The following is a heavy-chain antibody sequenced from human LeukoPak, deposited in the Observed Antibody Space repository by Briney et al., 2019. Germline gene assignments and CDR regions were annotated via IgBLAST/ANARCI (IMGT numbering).Heavy chain of an antibody. CDR2: ISYDGSKK. D-gene: IGHD3-22*01. CDR3: ARDTYYYYDSSGQTDY. Sequence: GWSLRLSCAASGFIFSSYAMHWVRQAPGKGLEWVTFISYDGSKKAFADSVKGRFTISRDNSQNTVYLQMNSLRPEDSAMYYCARDTYYYYDSSGQTDYWGQGTLVTVSS. CDR1: GFIFSSYA. J-gene: IGHJ4*02. V-gene: IGHV3-30*04.